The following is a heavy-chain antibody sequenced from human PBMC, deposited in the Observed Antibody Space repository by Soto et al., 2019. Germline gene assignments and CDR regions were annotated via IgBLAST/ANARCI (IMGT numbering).Heavy chain of an antibody. Sequence: SEPLSLTCSVSGASVNDGNYYGSWIRQSPEKGLEWIGLIHHSGITNYTPSLKRRVTISLDTSKTDFSLKLRSLTGADTAIYYCEGALTLGALPSRFHRWGQGTQVT. V-gene: IGHV4-61*03. J-gene: IGHJ5*02. CDR1: GASVNDGNYY. CDR3: EGALTLGALPSRFHR. D-gene: IGHD3-16*02. CDR2: IHHSGIT.